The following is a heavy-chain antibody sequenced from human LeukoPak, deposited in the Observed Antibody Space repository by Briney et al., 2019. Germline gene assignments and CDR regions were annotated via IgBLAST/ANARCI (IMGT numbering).Heavy chain of an antibody. CDR1: GGSVSSGGYY. D-gene: IGHD6-6*01. CDR2: IYHSGST. J-gene: IGHJ4*02. CDR3: ARVSSSQSN. V-gene: IGHV4-30-2*01. Sequence: SETLSLTCTVSGGSVSSGGYYWSWIRQPPGKGLEWIGYIYHSGSTYYNPSLKSRVTISVDRSKNQYSLKLSSVTAADTAVYYCARVSSSQSNWGQGTLVTVSS.